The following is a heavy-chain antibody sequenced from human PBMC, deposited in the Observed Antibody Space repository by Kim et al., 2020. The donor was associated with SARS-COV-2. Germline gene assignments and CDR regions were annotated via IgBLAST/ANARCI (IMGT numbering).Heavy chain of an antibody. V-gene: IGHV4-59*13. CDR1: GGSISSYY. CDR3: ARACGYDILTGYENWFDP. D-gene: IGHD3-9*01. J-gene: IGHJ5*02. CDR2: IYYSGST. Sequence: ETLSLTCTVSGGSISSYYWSWIRQPPGKGLEWIGYIYYSGSTNYNPSLKSRVTISVDTSKNQFSLKLSSVTAADTAVYYCARACGYDILTGYENWFDPWGQGTLVTVSS.